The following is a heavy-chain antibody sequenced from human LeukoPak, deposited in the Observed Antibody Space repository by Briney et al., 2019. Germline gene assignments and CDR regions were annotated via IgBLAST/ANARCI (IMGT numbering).Heavy chain of an antibody. CDR3: ARLRVFLPIDYGAKGGYYFDY. CDR2: IYYSGST. CDR1: GGSISSSSYY. D-gene: IGHD4-17*01. V-gene: IGHV4-39*01. Sequence: SETLSLTCTVSGGSISSSSYYWGWVRQPPGRGLEWIGSIYYSGSTYYNPSLKSRVTISVATSKNQFSLKLSSVTAADTAVYYCARLRVFLPIDYGAKGGYYFDYWGQGTLVTVSS. J-gene: IGHJ4*02.